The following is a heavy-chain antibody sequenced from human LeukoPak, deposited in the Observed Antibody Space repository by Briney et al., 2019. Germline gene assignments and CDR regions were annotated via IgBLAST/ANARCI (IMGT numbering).Heavy chain of an antibody. J-gene: IGHJ4*02. D-gene: IGHD6-19*01. CDR3: ARSWLAVAGPEY. V-gene: IGHV3-48*02. CDR1: GFSFSTFA. CDR2: ITSSSSAT. Sequence: GGSLRLSCAASGFSFSTFAMNWVRQAPGKGLEWISHITSSSSATYYADSVKGRFTISRDNAKNSLFLQMNSLRDEDTAVYYCARSWLAVAGPEYWGQGTLVTVSS.